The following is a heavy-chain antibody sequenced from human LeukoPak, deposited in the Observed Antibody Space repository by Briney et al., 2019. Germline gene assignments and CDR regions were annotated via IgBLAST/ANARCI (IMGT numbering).Heavy chain of an antibody. Sequence: PGGSLRLSCAASGFTFSLYAKSWVRQAPGKGLEWVSAMSGRGGSTFYADSVKGPFTLPRDNSKNTLYLQMNSLRADDTAVYYCAKYTPANHYGSETIFDYWRQGTLVTVSS. CDR1: GFTFSLYA. CDR2: MSGRGGST. D-gene: IGHD3-10*01. CDR3: AKYTPANHYGSETIFDY. V-gene: IGHV3-23*01. J-gene: IGHJ4*02.